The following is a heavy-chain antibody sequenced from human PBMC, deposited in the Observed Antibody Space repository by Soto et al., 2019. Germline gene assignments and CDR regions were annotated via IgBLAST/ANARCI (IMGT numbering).Heavy chain of an antibody. CDR3: ARDPWGGGVVVPAATFTH. V-gene: IGHV3-33*01. J-gene: IGHJ4*02. CDR2: IWYDGSNK. D-gene: IGHD2-2*01. CDR1: GFTFSSYG. Sequence: GGSLRLSCAASGFTFSSYGMHWVRQAPGKGLEWVAVIWYDGSNKYYADSVKGRFTISRDNSKNTLYLQMNSLRAEDTAVYYCARDPWGGGVVVPAATFTHWGQGTLVTV.